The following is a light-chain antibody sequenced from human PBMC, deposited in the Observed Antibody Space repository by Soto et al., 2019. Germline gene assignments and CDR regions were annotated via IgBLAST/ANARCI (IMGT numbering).Light chain of an antibody. CDR3: QSYDNILSGPL. CDR2: KNN. V-gene: IGLV1-40*01. CDR1: GSNVGASYD. Sequence: QAVVTQPPSVSGAPGQTITMSCTGSGSNVGASYDVHWYQVLPGAGPRLLIYKNNNRPSGVPDRFSGSKSGTSASLAITGLRAEDDADYYCQSYDNILSGPLFGGGTKLTVL. J-gene: IGLJ3*02.